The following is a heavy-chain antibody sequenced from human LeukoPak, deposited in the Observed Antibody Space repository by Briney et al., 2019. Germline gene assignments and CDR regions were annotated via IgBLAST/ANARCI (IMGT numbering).Heavy chain of an antibody. CDR1: GFTFSNYA. CDR3: ASQLGYCSDGSCYFDY. V-gene: IGHV3-23*01. CDR2: ISGSGSST. J-gene: IGHJ4*02. D-gene: IGHD2-15*01. Sequence: GGSLRLSCAASGFTFSNYAMSWVRQAPGRGLEWVAAISGSGSSTYYADSVKGRFTISRDNSMNTLHLQMNGLRAEDTAVYHDASQLGYCSDGSCYFDYWGQGTLVTVSS.